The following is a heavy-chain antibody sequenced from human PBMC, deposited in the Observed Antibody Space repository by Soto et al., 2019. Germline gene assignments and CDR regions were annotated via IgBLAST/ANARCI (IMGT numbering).Heavy chain of an antibody. Sequence: ASVKVSCKASGDMFDTYTITWMRQAPGRGLEWVGGIIPILGIANYAQKFQGRVTITADKSTSTAYMELSSLRSEDTAVYYCARDQNYDSSGTGWAFDIWGQGTMVTVSS. V-gene: IGHV1-69*10. CDR3: ARDQNYDSSGTGWAFDI. CDR2: IIPILGIA. CDR1: GDMFDTYT. J-gene: IGHJ3*02. D-gene: IGHD3-22*01.